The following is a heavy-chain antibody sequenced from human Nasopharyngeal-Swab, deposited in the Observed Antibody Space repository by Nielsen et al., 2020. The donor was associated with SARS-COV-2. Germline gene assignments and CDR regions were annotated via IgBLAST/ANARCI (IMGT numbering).Heavy chain of an antibody. CDR1: GFPFSVYW. V-gene: IGHV3-74*01. J-gene: IGHJ4*02. D-gene: IGHD2-15*01. CDR3: TRGSNLVVAVADY. CDR2: INADGSDK. Sequence: GGSLRLSCAASGFPFSVYWIHWVRQAPGKGLVYVAGINADGSDKRYADSVKGRFTISRDNAKSTAFLEMNSLSADETAVYYCTRGSNLVVAVADYWGQGTLVTLSS.